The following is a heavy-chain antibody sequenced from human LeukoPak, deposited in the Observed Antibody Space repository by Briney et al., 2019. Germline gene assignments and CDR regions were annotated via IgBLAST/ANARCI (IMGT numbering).Heavy chain of an antibody. V-gene: IGHV3-9*01. J-gene: IGHJ4*02. CDR3: VKDMGPGGSGH. CDR1: GFTFDKYG. Sequence: GGSLRLSCEVSGFTFDKYGMHWVRQVPGKGLEWVSGMTLDSGRIGYADSVKGRFTISRDKAKNSVLLQMNSVRTEDTALYYCVKDMGPGGSGHWGPGTLVTVSS. D-gene: IGHD3-10*01. CDR2: MTLDSGRI.